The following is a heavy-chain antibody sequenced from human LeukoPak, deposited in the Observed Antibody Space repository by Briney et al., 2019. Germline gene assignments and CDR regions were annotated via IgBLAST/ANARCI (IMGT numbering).Heavy chain of an antibody. J-gene: IGHJ3*02. CDR2: IYYSGST. Sequence: SETLSLTCTVSGGSISSYYWSWIRQPPGKGLEWIGYIYYSGSTNYNPSFKSRVTISVDTSKNQFSLKLSSVTAADTAVYYCAREVAVAGTDAFDIWGQGTMVTVSS. CDR1: GGSISSYY. D-gene: IGHD6-19*01. V-gene: IGHV4-59*01. CDR3: AREVAVAGTDAFDI.